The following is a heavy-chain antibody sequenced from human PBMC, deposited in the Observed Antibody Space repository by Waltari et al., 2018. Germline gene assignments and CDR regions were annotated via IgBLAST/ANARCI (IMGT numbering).Heavy chain of an antibody. CDR2: IKPNSGGT. V-gene: IGHV1-2*02. J-gene: IGHJ4*02. CDR3: AREGPEYSSSSFDY. Sequence: QVQLVQSGAEVKKPGASMKVACRASGYTFTHSYIHWVGQAPGQGLEWMGWIKPNSGGTNYAQKFQGRVTMNRDTSTTTAYMELGSLRYDDTALYYCAREGPEYSSSSFDYWGQGTLVTVSS. CDR1: GYTFTHSY. D-gene: IGHD6-6*01.